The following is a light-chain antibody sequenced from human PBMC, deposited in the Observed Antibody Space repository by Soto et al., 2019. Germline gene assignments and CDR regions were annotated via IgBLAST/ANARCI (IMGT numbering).Light chain of an antibody. CDR3: QQRSNWPSST. Sequence: EIVLTQSPATLSLSPGERATLSCRASQSVSSYLAWYQQKPGQAPRLLIYDASNRATGIPARFSGSGSGTDFTLTISSLEPEDFAVYYCQQRSNWPSSTFGQGTKLEIQ. V-gene: IGKV3-11*01. J-gene: IGKJ2*01. CDR1: QSVSSY. CDR2: DAS.